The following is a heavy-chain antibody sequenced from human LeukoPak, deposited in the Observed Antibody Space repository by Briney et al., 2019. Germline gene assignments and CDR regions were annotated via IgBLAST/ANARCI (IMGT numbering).Heavy chain of an antibody. J-gene: IGHJ1*01. V-gene: IGHV3-21*01. Sequence: GGSLRLSCAASGFTFSSYSMNWVRQAPGKGLEWVSSISSSSSYIYYADSVKGRFTISRDNAKNSLYLQMNSLRAEDTAVYYCTTTPYYDILTGYYTLKGVFQHWGQGTLVTVSS. CDR1: GFTFSSYS. D-gene: IGHD3-9*01. CDR2: ISSSSSYI. CDR3: TTTPYYDILTGYYTLKGVFQH.